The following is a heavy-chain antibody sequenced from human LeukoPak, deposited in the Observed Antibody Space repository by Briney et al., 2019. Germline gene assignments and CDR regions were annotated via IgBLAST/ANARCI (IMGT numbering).Heavy chain of an antibody. CDR2: RCDDGRD. V-gene: IGHV4-59*08. J-gene: IGHJ4*02. D-gene: IGHD3-9*01. CDR1: GVSISTSC. Sequence: SETLSLTCTVSGVSISTSCWSWIRQSPGRGLEWVGYRCDDGRDLYNPSLRSRVTISVDTSKNQFSLKLSSVTAADTAVYYCARGRGYDILTGYYFDYWGQGTLVTVSS. CDR3: ARGRGYDILTGYYFDY.